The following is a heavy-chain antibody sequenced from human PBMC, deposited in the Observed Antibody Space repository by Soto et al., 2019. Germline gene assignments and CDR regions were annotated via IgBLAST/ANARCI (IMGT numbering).Heavy chain of an antibody. V-gene: IGHV1-69*01. CDR1: GGTFSSSD. J-gene: IGHJ4*02. Sequence: QVQLVQSGAEVKKPGSSVKVSCEASGGTFSSSDINWVRQAPGQGLEWMGGIIPIFSPAKYAQKFQGRVTITADESTSIAYMELTGLTFDDTAVYYCARGLHDYDNTGYHPAYFDSWGQGTLVTVSS. D-gene: IGHD3-22*01. CDR3: ARGLHDYDNTGYHPAYFDS. CDR2: IIPIFSPA.